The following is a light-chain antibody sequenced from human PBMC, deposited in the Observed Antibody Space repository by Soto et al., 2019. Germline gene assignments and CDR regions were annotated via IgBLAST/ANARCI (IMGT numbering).Light chain of an antibody. CDR3: SSYAGSNNFEVV. Sequence: QSALTQPPSASGSPGQSVTISCTGTSSDVGGYNYVSWYQQHPGKAPKLMIYEVSKRPSGVPDRFSGSKSANTASLTVSGLQAEDEADYYCSSYAGSNNFEVVFGGGTKLTVL. CDR2: EVS. V-gene: IGLV2-8*01. CDR1: SSDVGGYNY. J-gene: IGLJ2*01.